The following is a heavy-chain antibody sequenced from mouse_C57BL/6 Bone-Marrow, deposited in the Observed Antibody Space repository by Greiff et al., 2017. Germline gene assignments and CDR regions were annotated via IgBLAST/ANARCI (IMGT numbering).Heavy chain of an antibody. CDR2: IYPGSGNT. Sequence: QVHVKQSGAELVRPGASVKLSCKASGYTFTDYYINWVKQRPGQGLEWIARIYPGSGNTYYNEKFKGKATLTAEKSSSTAYMQLSSLTSEDSAVYFCARVDYGSKGMDYWGQGTSVTVSS. V-gene: IGHV1-76*01. J-gene: IGHJ4*01. CDR3: ARVDYGSKGMDY. CDR1: GYTFTDYY. D-gene: IGHD1-1*01.